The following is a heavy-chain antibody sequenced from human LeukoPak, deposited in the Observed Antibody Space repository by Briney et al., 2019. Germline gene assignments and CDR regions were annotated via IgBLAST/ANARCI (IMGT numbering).Heavy chain of an antibody. J-gene: IGHJ6*02. CDR2: IRSKANSYAT. CDR1: GFTFSGSA. V-gene: IGHV3-73*01. CDR3: TRHNGYSSSWYRKTEITYGMDV. D-gene: IGHD6-13*01. Sequence: GGSLKLSCAASGFTFSGSAMHWVRQASGKGLEWVGRIRSKANSYATAYAASVKGRFTISRDDSKNTAYLQMNSLKTEDTAVYYCTRHNGYSSSWYRKTEITYGMDVWGQGTTVTVSS.